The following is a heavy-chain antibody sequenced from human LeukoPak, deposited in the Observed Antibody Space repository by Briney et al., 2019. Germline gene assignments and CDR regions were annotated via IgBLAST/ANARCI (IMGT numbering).Heavy chain of an antibody. V-gene: IGHV3-48*01. CDR1: GFTFSSYD. D-gene: IGHD3-10*01. CDR3: ARYGAVRGGHAAFDI. J-gene: IGHJ3*02. Sequence: SGGSLRLSCAASGFTFSSYDMNWLRQAQGRGLEWVSYIRSSSSTIYYADSVKGRFTISRDNAKNSLYLQMNSLRAEDTAVYYCARYGAVRGGHAAFDIWGQGTVVTVSS. CDR2: IRSSSSTI.